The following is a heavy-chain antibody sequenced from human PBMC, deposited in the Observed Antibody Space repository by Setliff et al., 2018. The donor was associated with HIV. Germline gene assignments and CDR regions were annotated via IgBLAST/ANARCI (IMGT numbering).Heavy chain of an antibody. V-gene: IGHV4-38-2*01. CDR2: MYYTGTT. J-gene: IGHJ5*02. Sequence: SETLSLTCAVSGYSVSSGYYWAWIRQAPGKELQWIGQMYYTGTTDYNPSLSSRVTISQDKSRNQFSLKLTSVTATETAIYYCARGVGIGGNWFDPWGQGIMVTVSS. CDR3: ARGVGIGGNWFDP. CDR1: GYSVSSGYY. D-gene: IGHD2-15*01.